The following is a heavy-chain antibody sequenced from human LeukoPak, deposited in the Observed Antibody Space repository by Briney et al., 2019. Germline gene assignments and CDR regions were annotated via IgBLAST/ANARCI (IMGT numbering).Heavy chain of an antibody. CDR2: ISSSSSTI. CDR1: GFTFSTYS. J-gene: IGHJ4*02. D-gene: IGHD3-22*01. Sequence: PGGSLRLSCAASGFTFSTYSMNWVRQAPGKGLEWVSYISSSSSTINSADSVKGRFTISRDNAKNSLYLQMNSLRAEDTAVYYCARGLTYYYDSSAGYWGQGTLVTVSS. V-gene: IGHV3-48*04. CDR3: ARGLTYYYDSSAGY.